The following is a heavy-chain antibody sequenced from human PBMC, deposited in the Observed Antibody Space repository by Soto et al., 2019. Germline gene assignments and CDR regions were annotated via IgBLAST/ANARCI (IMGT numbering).Heavy chain of an antibody. V-gene: IGHV5-51*01. D-gene: IGHD1-1*01. Sequence: PGESLKISCKGSGYSFTSYWIGWVRQMPGKGLEWMGIIYPGDSDTGYSPSFQGQVTISADKSISTAYLQWSSLKASDTAMYYCVRPISEKVEVPGTDYYSGMDVWGQGTTVTVSS. CDR3: VRPISEKVEVPGTDYYSGMDV. J-gene: IGHJ6*02. CDR1: GYSFTSYW. CDR2: IYPGDSDT.